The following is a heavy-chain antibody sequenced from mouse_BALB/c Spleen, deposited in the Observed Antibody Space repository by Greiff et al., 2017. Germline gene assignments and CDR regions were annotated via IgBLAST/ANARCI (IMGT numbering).Heavy chain of an antibody. V-gene: IGHV1S29*02. J-gene: IGHJ3*01. CDR3: ARGDGYDVFAY. CDR1: GYTFTDYN. Sequence: EVKLMESGPELVKPGASVKISCKASGYTFTDYNMHWVKQSPGKSLEWIGYIYPYNGGTGYNQKFKSKATLTVDNSSSTAYMEHRSLTSEDSAVYYCARGDGYDVFAYWGQGTLVTVSA. D-gene: IGHD2-2*01. CDR2: IYPYNGGT.